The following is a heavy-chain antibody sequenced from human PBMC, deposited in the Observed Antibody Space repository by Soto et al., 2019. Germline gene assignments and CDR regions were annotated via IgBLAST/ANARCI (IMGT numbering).Heavy chain of an antibody. CDR1: GGSISGYF. Sequence: SETLSLTCTVSGGSISGYFWSWIRQPAGKGLDWIGRIYSSGSTNYNPSLNSRITMSVATSKTQFSLKLSSVSAAATAVYYCARAYASNGNHAFDIWGQGTLVTVSS. CDR2: IYSSGST. CDR3: ARAYASNGNHAFDI. J-gene: IGHJ3*02. V-gene: IGHV4-4*07. D-gene: IGHD3-22*01.